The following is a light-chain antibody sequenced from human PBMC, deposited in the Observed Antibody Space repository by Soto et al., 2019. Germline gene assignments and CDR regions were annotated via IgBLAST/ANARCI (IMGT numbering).Light chain of an antibody. CDR3: SSYGGRYNYV. CDR2: EVS. Sequence: QSVLTQPPSAAGSPGQSVTISCTGTSTDVGGYNYVSWYQQYPGKAPKLMIYEVSKRPSGVPDRFSGSKSGNTASLTVSGLQADDEAYYYCSSYGGRYNYVFGTGTKVTVL. V-gene: IGLV2-8*01. CDR1: STDVGGYNY. J-gene: IGLJ1*01.